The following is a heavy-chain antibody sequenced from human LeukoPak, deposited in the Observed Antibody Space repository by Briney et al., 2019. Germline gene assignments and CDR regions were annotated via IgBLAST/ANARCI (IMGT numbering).Heavy chain of an antibody. D-gene: IGHD5-18*01. CDR3: ATTVQLWYYFDY. V-gene: IGHV1-24*01. CDR1: GHTLTELS. J-gene: IGHJ4*02. Sequence: ASVKVSCKVSGHTLTELSMHWVRQAPGKGLEWMGGFDPEDGETIYAQKFQGRVTMTEDTSTDTAYMELSSLRSEDTAVYYCATTVQLWYYFDYWGQGTLVTVSS. CDR2: FDPEDGET.